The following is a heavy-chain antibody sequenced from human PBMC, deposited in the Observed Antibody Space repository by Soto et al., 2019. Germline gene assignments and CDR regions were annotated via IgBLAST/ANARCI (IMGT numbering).Heavy chain of an antibody. V-gene: IGHV3-23*01. Sequence: EVQLLESGGGLVQPGGSLRLSCAASGFTFSSYAKSWVRQAPGKGLEWVSAISGSGGSTYYADSVKGRFTISRDTSKNTLYLQMNSLRAEDTALYYCAKGRVVPAPLADPFDYWGQGTLVTVSS. CDR3: AKGRVVPAPLADPFDY. CDR1: GFTFSSYA. D-gene: IGHD2-2*01. CDR2: ISGSGGST. J-gene: IGHJ4*02.